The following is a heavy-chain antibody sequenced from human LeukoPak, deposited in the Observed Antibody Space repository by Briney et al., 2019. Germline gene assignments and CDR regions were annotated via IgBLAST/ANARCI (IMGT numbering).Heavy chain of an antibody. V-gene: IGHV1-18*01. J-gene: IGHJ4*02. D-gene: IGHD3-9*01. CDR3: ARDWYYDILTGYRFDY. Sequence: ASVKVSCKASGYTFTSYGISWVRQAPGQGLEWMGWISAYNGNTNYAQKLQGRATMTTDTSTSTAYMELRSLRSDDTAVYYCARDWYYDILTGYRFDYWGQGTLVTVSS. CDR2: ISAYNGNT. CDR1: GYTFTSYG.